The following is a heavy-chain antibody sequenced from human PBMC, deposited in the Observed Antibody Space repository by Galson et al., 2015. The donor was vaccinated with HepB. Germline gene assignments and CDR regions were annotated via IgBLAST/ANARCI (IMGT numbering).Heavy chain of an antibody. V-gene: IGHV3-48*01. J-gene: IGHJ5*02. CDR1: GFTFSSYA. Sequence: SLRLSCAASGFTFSSYAMSWVRQAPGKGLEWVSAISGSSSTIYYADSVKGRFTISRDNAKNSLYLQMNSLRAEDTAVYYCATVLLWFGELDNWFDPWGQGTLVTVSS. D-gene: IGHD3-10*01. CDR2: ISGSSSTI. CDR3: ATVLLWFGELDNWFDP.